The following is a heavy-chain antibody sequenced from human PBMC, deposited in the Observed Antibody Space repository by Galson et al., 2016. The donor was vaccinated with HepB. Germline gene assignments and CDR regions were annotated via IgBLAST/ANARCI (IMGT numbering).Heavy chain of an antibody. V-gene: IGHV4-31*03. D-gene: IGHD3-10*01. CDR1: GDTVGSGGNY. Sequence: TLSLTCTVSGDTVGSGGNYWTWIRQRPGKGLEWIGYIYYSGSTDYKPSLKSRVTISLDTSKNQFSLNLASVTAAETAVYYCASIGYGSGRHNDYWGQGTLVTVSS. CDR3: ASIGYGSGRHNDY. J-gene: IGHJ4*02. CDR2: IYYSGST.